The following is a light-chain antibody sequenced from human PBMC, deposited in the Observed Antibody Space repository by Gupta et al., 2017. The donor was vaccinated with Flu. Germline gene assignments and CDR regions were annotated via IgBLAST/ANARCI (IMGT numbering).Light chain of an antibody. J-gene: IGKJ3*01. CDR1: QRLVHSDGNTH. CDR3: MQGTHWPPFT. Sequence: TLGRPASISGRSSQRLVHSDGNTHVDWVQQRPGQSPRRLIYKVSNRDSGVPDRFSGSGSGTDFTLKISRVEAEDVGVYYCMQGTHWPPFTFGPGTKVEIK. CDR2: KVS. V-gene: IGKV2-30*02.